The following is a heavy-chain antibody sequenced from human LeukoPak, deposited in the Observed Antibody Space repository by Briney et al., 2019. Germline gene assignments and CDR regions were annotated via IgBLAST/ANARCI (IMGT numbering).Heavy chain of an antibody. Sequence: GGSLRLSCAASGFTFSGSAMHWVRQASGKGLEWVGRIRSKANSYATAYAASVKGRFTISRDDSKNTAYLQMNSLKTEDTAVYYCARDQTPFYWGQGSLVTVSS. V-gene: IGHV3-73*01. CDR1: GFTFSGSA. D-gene: IGHD2-15*01. J-gene: IGHJ4*02. CDR2: IRSKANSYAT. CDR3: ARDQTPFY.